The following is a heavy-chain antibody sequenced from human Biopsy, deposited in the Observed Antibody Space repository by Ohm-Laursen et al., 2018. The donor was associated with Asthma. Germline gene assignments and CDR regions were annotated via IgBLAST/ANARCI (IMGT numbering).Heavy chain of an antibody. J-gene: IGHJ6*02. CDR2: ISSSSSTI. CDR1: GFTFSSYS. CDR3: ARMITIFGVVSRGMDV. V-gene: IGHV3-48*02. D-gene: IGHD3-3*01. Sequence: SLRLSCAASGFTFSSYSMNWVRQAPGKGLEWVSYISSSSSTIYYADSVKGRFTISRDNAKNSVYLQMNSLRDEDTAVYYCARMITIFGVVSRGMDVWGQGTTVTVSS.